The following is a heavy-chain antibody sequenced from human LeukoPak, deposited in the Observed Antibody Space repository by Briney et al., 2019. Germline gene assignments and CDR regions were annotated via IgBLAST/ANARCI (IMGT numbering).Heavy chain of an antibody. CDR1: GGSFSIGGYS. CDR2: IYHSGST. V-gene: IGHV4-30-2*01. J-gene: IGHJ5*02. Sequence: SETLSLTCAVSGGSFSIGGYSWSWIRQPPGKGLEWIGYIYHSGSTFYNPSLKSRVTISLDRSRNQFSLQLSFVTAVDTAVYYCARDIIGTYWFDPWGQGALVTVSS. CDR3: ARDIIGTYWFDP. D-gene: IGHD1-7*01.